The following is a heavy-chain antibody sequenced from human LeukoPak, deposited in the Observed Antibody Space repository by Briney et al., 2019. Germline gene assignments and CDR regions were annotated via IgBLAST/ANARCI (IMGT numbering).Heavy chain of an antibody. V-gene: IGHV3-23*01. CDR1: VFTSSSYA. Sequence: GRTLRLSCAASVFTSSSYAMGCVREAPGKGLECVSDISGSGGSTSYAGSVKGRFTISRDNSKNSLYLQMNSLRAEDTAVYCCAKSLSVAGGYFYYWGQGTLVTVSS. D-gene: IGHD4-23*01. CDR2: ISGSGGST. CDR3: AKSLSVAGGYFYY. J-gene: IGHJ4*02.